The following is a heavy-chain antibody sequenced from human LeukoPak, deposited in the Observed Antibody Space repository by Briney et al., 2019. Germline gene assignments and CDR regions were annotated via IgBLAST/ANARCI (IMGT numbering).Heavy chain of an antibody. D-gene: IGHD4-23*01. CDR2: INTDGSYT. J-gene: IGHJ1*01. CDR3: YGANAEH. CDR1: GFTFSSYW. Sequence: PGGSLRLSRSASGFTFSSYWMHWVRQAPGKGLVWVSGINTDGSYTSYADSVKGRFTISRDNAKNTLYLQMNSLRVEDTAVYYCYGANAEHWGQGTLVTVSS. V-gene: IGHV3-74*01.